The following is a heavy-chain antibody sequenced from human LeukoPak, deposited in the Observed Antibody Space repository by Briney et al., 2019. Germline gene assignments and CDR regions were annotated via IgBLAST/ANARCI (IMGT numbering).Heavy chain of an antibody. J-gene: IGHJ4*02. Sequence: SQTLSLTFAISGDSVSSNTVAWIWIRQSPSRGLEWLGRTYYRSKWYNDYALSMNSRISINVDTSKNQFSLQLKSATPEDTAVYYCTRVSGGGWSDYWGQGTLVTVSS. D-gene: IGHD6-19*01. CDR3: TRVSGGGWSDY. CDR1: GDSVSSNTVA. V-gene: IGHV6-1*01. CDR2: TYYRSKWYN.